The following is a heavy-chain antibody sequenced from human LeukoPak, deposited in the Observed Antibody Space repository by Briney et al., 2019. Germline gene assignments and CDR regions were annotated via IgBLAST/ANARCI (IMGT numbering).Heavy chain of an antibody. V-gene: IGHV3-48*01. Sequence: GGSLRLSCAASGFTFSNAWMSWVRQAPGKGLEWVSYITTSSSTIYYADSVKGRFTISRDDAKNSLYLQMNSLRAEDTAVYYCAKDAYDIPAFFDYWGQGTLVTVSS. CDR1: GFTFSNAW. CDR3: AKDAYDIPAFFDY. D-gene: IGHD3-9*01. J-gene: IGHJ4*02. CDR2: ITTSSSTI.